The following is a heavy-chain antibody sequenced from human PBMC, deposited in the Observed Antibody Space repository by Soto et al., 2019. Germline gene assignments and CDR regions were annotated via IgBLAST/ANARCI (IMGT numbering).Heavy chain of an antibody. V-gene: IGHV2-5*02. Sequence: QITLKESGPPLVKPTQTLTLTCTFSGFSLSSTRMAVGWIRQPPGKALEWLALIYWDDDKRYSPFLKSRLTITKDTSKNQVVLTMSSMAPVDTARYYCAHIVVAGLGYYFDYWGQGTLVTVSS. D-gene: IGHD6-19*01. CDR3: AHIVVAGLGYYFDY. CDR1: GFSLSSTRMA. CDR2: IYWDDDK. J-gene: IGHJ4*02.